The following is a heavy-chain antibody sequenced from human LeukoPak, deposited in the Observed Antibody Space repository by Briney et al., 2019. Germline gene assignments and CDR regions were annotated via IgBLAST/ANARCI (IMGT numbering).Heavy chain of an antibody. V-gene: IGHV3-20*04. Sequence: GGSLRLSCAASGFTFDDYGMSWVRQAPGKGLEWVSGINWNGGSTGYADSVKGRFTISRDNAKNSLYLQMNSLRAEDTALYYCARDLGYSGYNYYYYYYMDVWGKGTTVTVSS. J-gene: IGHJ6*03. CDR1: GFTFDDYG. CDR3: ARDLGYSGYNYYYYYYMDV. CDR2: INWNGGST. D-gene: IGHD5-12*01.